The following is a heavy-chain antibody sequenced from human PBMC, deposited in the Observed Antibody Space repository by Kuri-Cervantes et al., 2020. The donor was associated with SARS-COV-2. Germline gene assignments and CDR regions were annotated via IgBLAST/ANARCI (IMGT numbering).Heavy chain of an antibody. Sequence: ASVKVSCKVSGYTLTELSMHWVRQAPGKGLEWMGGFDPEDGETIYAQKFQGRVTMTEDTSTDTAYMELSRLRSDDTALYYCARVEEGLFRAFDIWGQGTMVTVSS. CDR2: FDPEDGET. CDR1: GYTLTELS. D-gene: IGHD2/OR15-2a*01. CDR3: ARVEEGLFRAFDI. J-gene: IGHJ3*02. V-gene: IGHV1-24*01.